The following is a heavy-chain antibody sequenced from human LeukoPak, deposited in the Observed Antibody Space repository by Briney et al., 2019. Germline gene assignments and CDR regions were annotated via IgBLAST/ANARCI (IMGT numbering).Heavy chain of an antibody. V-gene: IGHV4-34*01. D-gene: IGHD1-26*01. J-gene: IGHJ5*02. Sequence: SETLSLTCTVSGGSIGSNYYWSWIRQPPGKGLEWIGEINHSGSTNYNPSLKSRVTISVDTSKNQFSLKLSSVTAADTAVYYCARGKWELSSWGQGTLVTVSS. CDR3: ARGKWELSS. CDR2: INHSGST. CDR1: GGSIGSNYY.